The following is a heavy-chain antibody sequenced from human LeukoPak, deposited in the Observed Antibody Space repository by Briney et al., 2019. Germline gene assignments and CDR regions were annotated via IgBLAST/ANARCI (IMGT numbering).Heavy chain of an antibody. CDR2: IRYDGSNK. V-gene: IGHV3-30*02. CDR3: AKDSGIAAAGMH. CDR1: GFTFSSYV. J-gene: IGHJ4*02. D-gene: IGHD6-13*01. Sequence: GGSLRLSCAASGFTFSSYVMHWVRQAPGKGLEWVAFIRYDGSNKYYADSVKGRFTISRDNSKNTLYLQMNSLRAEDTAVYYCAKDSGIAAAGMHWGQGTLVTVSS.